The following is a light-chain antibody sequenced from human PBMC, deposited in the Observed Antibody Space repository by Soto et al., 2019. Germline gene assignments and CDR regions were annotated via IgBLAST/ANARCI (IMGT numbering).Light chain of an antibody. J-gene: IGKJ4*01. CDR2: KAS. V-gene: IGKV1-5*03. Sequence: IQMTQSPSTLSASVGDRVSISCRATQTISTWLAWYQQKPGKAPKLLIYKASTLETGVPSRFSGSGSETEFTLTISGLQPDDFATSCCQPYKTYSSLTFGGGTKVEIK. CDR1: QTISTW. CDR3: QPYKTYSSLT.